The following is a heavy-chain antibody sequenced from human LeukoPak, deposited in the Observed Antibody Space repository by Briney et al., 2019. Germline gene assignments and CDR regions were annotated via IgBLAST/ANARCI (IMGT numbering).Heavy chain of an antibody. Sequence: PGXSLRLSCAASGFTFSNNWMHWVRHAPGKGLVWVSRINSDGRTTTYADSVKGRFTISRDNAKNTLYLQMNSLRAEDTAVYYCAMIKEGWGQGTLVTVSS. D-gene: IGHD3-22*01. J-gene: IGHJ4*02. V-gene: IGHV3-74*01. CDR2: INSDGRTT. CDR3: AMIKEG. CDR1: GFTFSNNW.